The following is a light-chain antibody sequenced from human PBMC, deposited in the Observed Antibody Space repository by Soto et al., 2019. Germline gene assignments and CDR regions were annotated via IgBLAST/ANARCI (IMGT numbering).Light chain of an antibody. CDR1: SSDVGGYNY. Sequence: QSVLTQPASVSGSPGQSITISCTGTSSDVGGYNYVSWYQQHPGKAPKLMIYDVSNRPSGVSNRFSGSKSGNTASLTISGQQADGEADYYCSSYTSSRTYVFGTGTRSPS. V-gene: IGLV2-14*01. J-gene: IGLJ1*01. CDR2: DVS. CDR3: SSYTSSRTYV.